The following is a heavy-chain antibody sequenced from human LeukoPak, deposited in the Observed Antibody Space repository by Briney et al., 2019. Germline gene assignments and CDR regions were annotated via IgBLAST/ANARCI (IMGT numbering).Heavy chain of an antibody. CDR1: GSTFSSYA. Sequence: GGSLRLSCAASGSTFSSYAMHWVRQAPGKGLEYVSAISSNGGSTYYANSVKGRFTISRDNSKNTLYLQMGSLRAEDTAVYYCATYSSLNRREFQYWGQGTLLTVSS. CDR2: ISSNGGST. J-gene: IGHJ1*01. V-gene: IGHV3-64*01. CDR3: ATYSSLNRREFQY. D-gene: IGHD3-22*01.